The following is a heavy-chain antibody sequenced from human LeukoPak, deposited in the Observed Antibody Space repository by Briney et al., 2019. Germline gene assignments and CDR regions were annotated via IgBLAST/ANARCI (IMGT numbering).Heavy chain of an antibody. CDR3: ARAALVSQWLVPRRYYFDY. V-gene: IGHV4-4*02. Sequence: ETLSLTCAVSGGSISSSNWWSWVRQPPGKGLEWIGEIYHSGSTNYNPSLKSRVTISVDKSKSQFSLKLSSVTAADTAVYYCARAALVSQWLVPRRYYFDYWGQGTLVTVSS. D-gene: IGHD6-19*01. CDR1: GGSISSSNW. CDR2: IYHSGST. J-gene: IGHJ4*02.